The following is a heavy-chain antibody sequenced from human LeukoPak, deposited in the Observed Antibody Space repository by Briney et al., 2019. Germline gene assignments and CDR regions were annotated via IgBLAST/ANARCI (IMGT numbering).Heavy chain of an antibody. Sequence: GGSLRRYCAASGFTFSSYAMSWVRQAPGKGLEWVSAISGSVGSTYYADSVKGRFTISRDNSKNTLYLQMNSLRAEDTAVYYCAKDRRPYSSGFFDYWGQGTLVTVSS. CDR3: AKDRRPYSSGFFDY. J-gene: IGHJ4*02. V-gene: IGHV3-23*01. CDR2: ISGSVGST. D-gene: IGHD6-19*01. CDR1: GFTFSSYA.